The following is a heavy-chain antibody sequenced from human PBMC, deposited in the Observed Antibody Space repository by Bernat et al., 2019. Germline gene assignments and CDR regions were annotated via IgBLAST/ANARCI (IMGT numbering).Heavy chain of an antibody. CDR3: ARDLAAAGNDAFDI. CDR2: IWYDGSNK. D-gene: IGHD6-13*01. Sequence: QVQLVESGGGVVQPGRSLRLSCAASGFTFSSYGMHWVRQAPGKGLEWVAVIWYDGSNKYYADSVKGRFTISRDNSKNTLYLQMNSLRAKDTAVYYCARDLAAAGNDAFDIWGQGTMVTVSS. V-gene: IGHV3-33*01. J-gene: IGHJ3*02. CDR1: GFTFSSYG.